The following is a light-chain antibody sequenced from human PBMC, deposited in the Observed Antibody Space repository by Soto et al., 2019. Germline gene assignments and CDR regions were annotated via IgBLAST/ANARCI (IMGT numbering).Light chain of an antibody. J-gene: IGKJ4*01. CDR1: QSVSSN. V-gene: IGKV1-39*01. Sequence: DIVMTQSPATLSVSTGESATLSCRASQSVSSNLAWYQQKSGKAPEVLISDASNLQSGVPSRFSGSGSGTDFTLTISSLQPEDPATYYCQQSYNTPLTFGGGTKVDIK. CDR3: QQSYNTPLT. CDR2: DAS.